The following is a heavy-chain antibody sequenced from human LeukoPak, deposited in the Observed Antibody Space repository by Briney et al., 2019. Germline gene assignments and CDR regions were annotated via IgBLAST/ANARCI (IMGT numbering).Heavy chain of an antibody. V-gene: IGHV3-30*02. Sequence: GGSLRLSCAASGFTFSRYGMHWVRQAPGKGLEWVAFIRYNGSNKYYADAVKGLFTISRDNSKNMLFLQMNSLRAEDTALYYCAKARLWYPLLFDYWGQGILVTVSS. D-gene: IGHD2-2*01. J-gene: IGHJ4*02. CDR3: AKARLWYPLLFDY. CDR2: IRYNGSNK. CDR1: GFTFSRYG.